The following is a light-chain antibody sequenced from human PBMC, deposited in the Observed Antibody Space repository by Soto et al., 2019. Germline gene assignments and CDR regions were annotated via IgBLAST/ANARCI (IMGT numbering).Light chain of an antibody. CDR3: EHRSPWPPGAT. V-gene: IGKV3-11*01. CDR2: DAS. J-gene: IGKJ4*01. CDR1: QSVSTY. Sequence: EVVLTQSPATLSLSPGERATLSCRASQSVSTYLAWYQHKPGQAPRLLIYDASIRATGTPARFSGGGSGTDLTLTISSLAPEDLAVYYCEHRSPWPPGATFGGGTKVEIK.